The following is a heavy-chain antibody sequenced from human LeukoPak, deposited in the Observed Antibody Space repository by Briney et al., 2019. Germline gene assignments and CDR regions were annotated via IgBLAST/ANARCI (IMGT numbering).Heavy chain of an antibody. D-gene: IGHD6-19*01. CDR1: GFTFSSYG. V-gene: IGHV3-30*18. CDR2: ISYDGSNK. Sequence: PGRSLRLSCAASGFTFSSYGMHWVRQAPGKGLEWVAVISYDGSNKYYAGSVKGRFTISRDNSKNTLYLQMNSLRVEDTAVYYCAQVRPPSGSGWYGGDDYWGQGILVTVSS. J-gene: IGHJ4*02. CDR3: AQVRPPSGSGWYGGDDY.